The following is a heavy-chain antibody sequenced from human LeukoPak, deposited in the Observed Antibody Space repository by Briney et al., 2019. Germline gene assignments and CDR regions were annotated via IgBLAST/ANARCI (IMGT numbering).Heavy chain of an antibody. CDR3: ARVYCSSTSCSYFDY. CDR1: GFPFSSSW. Sequence: GGSLRLSCAASGFPFSSSWVTWVRQAPGKGQEWVANINQDGSEKHYMDSVKGRFTISRDNTKNSLYLQMNSLRAEDTAVYYCARVYCSSTSCSYFDYWGQGTLVTVSS. D-gene: IGHD2-2*01. CDR2: INQDGSEK. J-gene: IGHJ4*02. V-gene: IGHV3-7*02.